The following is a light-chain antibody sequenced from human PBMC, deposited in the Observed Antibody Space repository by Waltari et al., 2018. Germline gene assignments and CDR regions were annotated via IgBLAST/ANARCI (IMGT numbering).Light chain of an antibody. CDR2: EDN. J-gene: IGLJ2*01. CDR1: ALPTKY. Sequence: SYELTQPPSVSVSPGQTARITCSGDALPTKYGYWYQQKSGKAPVLVIYEDNKRRSGIPERFSGSSSGTMVTLTISGAQVEDEGDYYCYSTDRTGKQRVFGGGTKLTVL. CDR3: YSTDRTGKQRV. V-gene: IGLV3-10*01.